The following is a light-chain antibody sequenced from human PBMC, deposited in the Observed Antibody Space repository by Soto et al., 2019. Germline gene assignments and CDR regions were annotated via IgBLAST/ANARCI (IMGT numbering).Light chain of an antibody. Sequence: DIVLTQSPGTLSLSPGERGTLSCMASQSVGSNLAWYQHKPGQAPRLLIYDASTRATGVPATFSGSGSGTEFTLTISSLQSDDFAIYHCQHYNMWPHMLSFGGGTKVDIK. V-gene: IGKV3-15*01. CDR1: QSVGSN. CDR3: QHYNMWPHMLS. J-gene: IGKJ4*01. CDR2: DAS.